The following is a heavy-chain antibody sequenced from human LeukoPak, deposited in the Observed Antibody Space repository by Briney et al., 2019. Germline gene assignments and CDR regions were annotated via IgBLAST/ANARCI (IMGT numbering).Heavy chain of an antibody. Sequence: GGSLRLSCEASRFIFSSYSMNWVRQPPGKGLEWLSYISESGSNRYYADSVKGRFTISRANAKNSLYLEMNGLRAGHTATYSCARDRAALARVGGMDVWGQGTTVTVSS. CDR2: ISESGSNR. J-gene: IGHJ6*02. V-gene: IGHV3-21*06. CDR1: RFIFSSYS. CDR3: ARDRAALARVGGMDV. D-gene: IGHD6-19*01.